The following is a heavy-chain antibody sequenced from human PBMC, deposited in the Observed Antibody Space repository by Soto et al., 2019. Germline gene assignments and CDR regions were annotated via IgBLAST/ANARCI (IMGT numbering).Heavy chain of an antibody. CDR1: GGTFSSYA. V-gene: IGHV1-69*12. CDR3: AREGGSSGWCSRWFDP. Sequence: QVQLVQSGAEVKKPGSSVKVSCKASGGTFSSYAISWVRQAPGQGLEWMGGIIPIFGTANYAQKFQGRVTSTADDSKSSAYRELSSLRSEDTAVYDCAREGGSSGWCSRWFDPWGQGTLVTVSS. J-gene: IGHJ5*02. CDR2: IIPIFGTA. D-gene: IGHD6-19*01.